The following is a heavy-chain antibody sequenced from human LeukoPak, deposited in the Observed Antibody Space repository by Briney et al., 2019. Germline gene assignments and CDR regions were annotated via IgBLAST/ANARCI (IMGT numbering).Heavy chain of an antibody. CDR1: GFSFTDYP. Sequence: GGSLRLSCATSGFSFTDYPMNWVRQAPGKGLEWVSNIRTSAEGANYAYYADSVKGRVTISRDNANNSLYLQLNSLRAEDMAVYYCARDGRGAVAGFDYWGQGTPVTVSS. J-gene: IGHJ4*02. CDR3: ARDGRGAVAGFDY. CDR2: IRTSAEGANYA. V-gene: IGHV3-21*05. D-gene: IGHD6-19*01.